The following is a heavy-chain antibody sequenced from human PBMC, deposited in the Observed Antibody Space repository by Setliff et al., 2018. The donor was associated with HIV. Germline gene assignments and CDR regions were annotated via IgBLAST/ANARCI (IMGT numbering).Heavy chain of an antibody. D-gene: IGHD2-21*01. J-gene: IGHJ4*02. CDR1: GFTFSSYA. CDR3: AKGCGGAGFCYYADY. Sequence: LRLSCAASGFTFSSYAMTWVRQAPEKGLEWVSAITKSGDSTYYADSVKGRFTISRDNSKNTLYLHMNNLRGDDTAVYYCAKGCGGAGFCYYADYWGQGTVVTVSS. V-gene: IGHV3-23*01. CDR2: ITKSGDST.